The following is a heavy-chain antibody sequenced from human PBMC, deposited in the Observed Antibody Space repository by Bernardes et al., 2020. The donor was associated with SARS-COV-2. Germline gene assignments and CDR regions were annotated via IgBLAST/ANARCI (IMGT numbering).Heavy chain of an antibody. D-gene: IGHD6-13*01. CDR1: GGSFSGYY. Sequence: SETLSVTCAVYGGSFSGYYWSWIRQPPGKGLEWIGEINHSGSTNYNPSLKSRVTISVDTSKNQFSLKLSSVTAADTAVYYCARGRGSSSWYRIHNWFDPWGQGTLVTVSS. V-gene: IGHV4-34*01. CDR3: ARGRGSSSWYRIHNWFDP. J-gene: IGHJ5*02. CDR2: INHSGST.